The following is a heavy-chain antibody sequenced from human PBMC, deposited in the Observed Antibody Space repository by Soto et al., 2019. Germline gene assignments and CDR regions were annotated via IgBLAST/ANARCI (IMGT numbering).Heavy chain of an antibody. D-gene: IGHD2-15*01. V-gene: IGHV1-18*01. CDR3: ARAYCSAGSCYPDY. CDR1: GFTFSKFV. J-gene: IGHJ4*02. CDR2: ISGYNGNT. Sequence: QVQLVQSGAEVKKPGASVKVSCKASGFTFSKFVITWVRQAPGQGLEWMGWISGYNGNTDYAQKFQGRVTMTTDTSTSAAYLELRSLRSDVAAVFFWARAYCSAGSCYPDYWGQGTLVTVSS.